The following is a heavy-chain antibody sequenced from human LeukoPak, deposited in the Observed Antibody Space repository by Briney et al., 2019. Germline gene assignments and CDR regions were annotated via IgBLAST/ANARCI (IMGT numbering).Heavy chain of an antibody. CDR2: IYYSGST. CDR3: ARATYYYDSSGYKHSYYYYGMDV. D-gene: IGHD3-22*01. CDR1: GGSISSGGYY. V-gene: IGHV4-31*03. J-gene: IGHJ6*02. Sequence: SETLSLTCTVSGGSISSGGYYWSWIRQHPGKGLEWFGYIYYSGSTYYNPSLKSRVTISVDTSKNQFSLKLSSVTAADTAVYYCARATYYYDSSGYKHSYYYYGMDVWGQGTTVTVSS.